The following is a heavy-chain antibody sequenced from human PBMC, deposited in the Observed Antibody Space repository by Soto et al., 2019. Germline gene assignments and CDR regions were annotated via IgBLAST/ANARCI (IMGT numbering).Heavy chain of an antibody. CDR2: IPSDGSST. CDR1: GFTLSSYW. CDR3: ARVRSITDGTNGVFYEFDT. Sequence: EVQLVESGGGLVQPGGSLRLSCAASGFTLSSYWMHWVRQAPVKGLVWVSRIPSDGSSTSDADSVKGRFTISRDNTKYTLYLQMNSLRAEVTAVYYCARVRSITDGTNGVFYEFDTWGQGTLVTVSS. D-gene: IGHD2-8*01. J-gene: IGHJ5*02. V-gene: IGHV3-74*01.